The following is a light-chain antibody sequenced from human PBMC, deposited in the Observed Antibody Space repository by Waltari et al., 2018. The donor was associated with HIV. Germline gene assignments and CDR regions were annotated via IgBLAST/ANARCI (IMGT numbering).Light chain of an antibody. CDR3: QQYLDWPPWT. Sequence: EILMTQSPATLSVSPGERATLSCRACQNIGDRLAWYQQKPGQAPRLFIYGASSRNPGIPARFIGRGSGTEFTLIISRLQSEDVAVYYCQQYLDWPPWTFGQGTKVEI. J-gene: IGKJ1*01. CDR2: GAS. CDR1: QNIGDR. V-gene: IGKV3D-15*01.